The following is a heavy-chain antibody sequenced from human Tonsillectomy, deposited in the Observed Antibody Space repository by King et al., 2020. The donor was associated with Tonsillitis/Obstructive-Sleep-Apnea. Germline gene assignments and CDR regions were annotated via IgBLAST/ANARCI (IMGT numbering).Heavy chain of an antibody. V-gene: IGHV1-58*01. CDR1: GFTFTSSA. D-gene: IGHD3-3*01. J-gene: IGHJ6*03. CDR3: AAGGGTILDYYYMDV. Sequence: QLVQSGPEVKKPGTSVKVSCKASGFTFTSSAVQWVRQARGQRLEWIGWIVVGSGNTNYAQKFQERVTITRDMSTSTAYMELSSLRSEDTAVYYCAAGGGTILDYYYMDVWGKGTTVTVSS. CDR2: IVVGSGNT.